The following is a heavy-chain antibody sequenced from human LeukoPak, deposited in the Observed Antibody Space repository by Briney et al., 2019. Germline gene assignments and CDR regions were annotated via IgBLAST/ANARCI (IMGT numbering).Heavy chain of an antibody. D-gene: IGHD6-6*01. J-gene: IGHJ4*02. CDR1: GFTFSSYG. Sequence: GGSLRLSCAASGFTFSSYGMSWVRQAPGKGLEWVSHISSSGSTIYYADSVKGRFTISRDNAKNSLYLQMNSLRAEDTAVYYCARSSRLTFDYWGQGTLVTVSS. V-gene: IGHV3-48*04. CDR3: ARSSRLTFDY. CDR2: ISSSGSTI.